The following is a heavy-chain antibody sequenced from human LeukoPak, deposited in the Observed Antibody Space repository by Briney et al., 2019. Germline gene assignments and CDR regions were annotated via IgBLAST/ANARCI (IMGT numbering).Heavy chain of an antibody. Sequence: GGSLRLSCAASGFTFDDYAMHWVRQAPGKGLEWVSGIIWNSGSIGYADSVTGRFTISRDNAKNSLYLQMNSLRAEDTALYYCAKDISVGATPYYFDYWGQGTLVTVSS. D-gene: IGHD1-26*01. J-gene: IGHJ4*02. CDR2: IIWNSGSI. V-gene: IGHV3-9*01. CDR3: AKDISVGATPYYFDY. CDR1: GFTFDDYA.